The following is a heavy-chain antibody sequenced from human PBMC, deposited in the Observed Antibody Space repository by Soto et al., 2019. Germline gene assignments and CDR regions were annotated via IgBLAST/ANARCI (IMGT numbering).Heavy chain of an antibody. CDR2: INSDGSST. CDR1: GFTFSSYW. D-gene: IGHD5-12*01. Sequence: GGSLRLSCAASGFTFSSYWMHCVRQAPGKGLVWVSRINSDGSSTSYADSVNGRFTISRDNAKNTLYLQMNSLRAEDTAVYYCARGISGYDYYYYYGMDVWGQGTKVTVSS. CDR3: ARGISGYDYYYYYGMDV. J-gene: IGHJ6*02. V-gene: IGHV3-74*01.